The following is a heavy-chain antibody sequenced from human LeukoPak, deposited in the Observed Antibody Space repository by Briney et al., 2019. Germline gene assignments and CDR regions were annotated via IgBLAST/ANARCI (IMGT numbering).Heavy chain of an antibody. J-gene: IGHJ4*02. CDR1: GFTFSSYN. CDR3: ARDDVVVPAALFDY. Sequence: GGSLSLSCAVSGFTFSSYNMSWVREATGKGLEWVSSISSSSSYIYYADSVKGRFTISRDDAKNSLYLQMNSLRAEDTAVYYCARDDVVVPAALFDYWGQGTLVTVSS. V-gene: IGHV3-21*01. D-gene: IGHD2-2*01. CDR2: ISSSSSYI.